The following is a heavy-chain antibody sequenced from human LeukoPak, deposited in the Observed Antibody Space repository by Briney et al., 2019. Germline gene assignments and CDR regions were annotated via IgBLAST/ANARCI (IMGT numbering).Heavy chain of an antibody. CDR3: ASDPETDGGSGY. J-gene: IGHJ4*02. CDR2: IYSGGST. V-gene: IGHV3-66*01. D-gene: IGHD2-21*02. CDR1: GFTVSSNY. Sequence: GGSLRLSCAASGFTVSSNYMSWVRQAPGKGLEWVSVIYSGGSTYYADSVKGRFTISRDNSKNTLYLQMNSLRAEDTAVYYCASDPETDGGSGYWGQGTLVTVSS.